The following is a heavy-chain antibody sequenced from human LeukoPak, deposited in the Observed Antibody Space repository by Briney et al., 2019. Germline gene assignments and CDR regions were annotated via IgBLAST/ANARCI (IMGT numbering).Heavy chain of an antibody. Sequence: ASVKVSCKASGYTFTSYDINWVRQATGQGLEWMGWMNPNSGSTGYAQKFQGRVTMTRNTSISTAYMGLSSLRSEDTAVYYCAVVTTVNLQWRDYWGQGTLVAVSS. V-gene: IGHV1-8*01. D-gene: IGHD4-17*01. CDR3: AVVTTVNLQWRDY. CDR2: MNPNSGST. CDR1: GYTFTSYD. J-gene: IGHJ4*02.